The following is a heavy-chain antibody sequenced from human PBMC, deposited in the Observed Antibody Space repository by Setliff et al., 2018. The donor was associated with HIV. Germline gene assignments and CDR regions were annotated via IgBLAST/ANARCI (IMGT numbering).Heavy chain of an antibody. CDR3: ARHDCGGNCDINWFDP. CDR2: IHHAGST. D-gene: IGHD2-21*02. Sequence: PSETLSLTCAVSGYSISSNFLWGWVRQPPGQGLECIGSIHHAGSTYYNPSLKSRVRISLDTSKNQFSLKLSSVTAADTAVYYCARHDCGGNCDINWFDPWGQGTLVTVSS. J-gene: IGHJ5*02. V-gene: IGHV4-38-2*01. CDR1: GYSISSNFL.